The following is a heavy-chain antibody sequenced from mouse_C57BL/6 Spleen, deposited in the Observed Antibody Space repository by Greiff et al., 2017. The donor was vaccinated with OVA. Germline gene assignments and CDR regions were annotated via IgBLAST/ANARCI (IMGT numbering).Heavy chain of an antibody. D-gene: IGHD1-1*01. J-gene: IGHJ1*03. CDR1: GYTFTSYW. CDR3: ASQASLRWYFDV. Sequence: QVQLKQPGAELVMPGASVKLSCKASGYTFTSYWMHWVKQRPGQGLEWIGEIDPSDSYTNYNQKFKGKSTLTVDKSSSTAYMQLSSLTSEDSAVYYCASQASLRWYFDVWGTGTTVTVSS. V-gene: IGHV1-69*01. CDR2: IDPSDSYT.